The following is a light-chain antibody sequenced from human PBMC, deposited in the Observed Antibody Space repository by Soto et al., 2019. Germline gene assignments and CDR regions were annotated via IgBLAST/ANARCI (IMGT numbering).Light chain of an antibody. J-gene: IGKJ4*01. CDR1: QSVSNNY. CDR2: GAS. Sequence: EIVLTQSPGTLSLSPGERATLACRASQSVSNNYLAWYQQKPGQAPRLLIYGASNRATGIPDRFSGSGSGTDFTLTFSRLEPEDFAVYYCEYYGNSITFGGGTKVDI. V-gene: IGKV3-20*01. CDR3: EYYGNSIT.